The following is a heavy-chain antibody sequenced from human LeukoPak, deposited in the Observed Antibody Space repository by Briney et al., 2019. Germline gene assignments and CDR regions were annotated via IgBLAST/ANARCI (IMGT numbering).Heavy chain of an antibody. CDR1: GGSFSGYY. D-gene: IGHD3-9*01. Sequence: SETLSLTCAVYGGSFSGYYWSWIRQPPGKGREWIGEINHSGSTNYNPSLKSRVTISVDTSNNQFSLKLSSVTAADTAVHYCARIFNDILTGYYYWYFDLWGRGTLVTVSS. CDR2: INHSGST. CDR3: ARIFNDILTGYYYWYFDL. V-gene: IGHV4-34*01. J-gene: IGHJ2*01.